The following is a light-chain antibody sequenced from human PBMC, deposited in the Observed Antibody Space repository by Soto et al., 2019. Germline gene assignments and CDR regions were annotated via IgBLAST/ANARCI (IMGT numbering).Light chain of an antibody. CDR2: GAS. Sequence: EIGMTQSPATLSVSPGERATLSCRASQSVSSNLAWYQQKPGQAPRLLIYGASTRATGIPARFSGSGSGTEYTLTISSLQSEDFAVYYFQQDNNWPPSNFGQGTRLEIK. CDR1: QSVSSN. CDR3: QQDNNWPPSN. J-gene: IGKJ5*01. V-gene: IGKV3-15*01.